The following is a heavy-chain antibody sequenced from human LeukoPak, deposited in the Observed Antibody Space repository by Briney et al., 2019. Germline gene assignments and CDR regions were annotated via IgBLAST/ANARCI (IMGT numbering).Heavy chain of an antibody. J-gene: IGHJ4*02. Sequence: PSATLSLTCGVSGGSVSSTNWWTWIRQPPGKGLEWIGEVHLDGRTNFNPSLKSRLTMSVDLSENHVSLKLTSVTAADTAVYYCAREGGFYRPLDYSGQGTLVTVSS. V-gene: IGHV4-4*02. CDR2: VHLDGRT. CDR3: AREGGFYRPLDY. D-gene: IGHD6-25*01. CDR1: GGSVSSTNW.